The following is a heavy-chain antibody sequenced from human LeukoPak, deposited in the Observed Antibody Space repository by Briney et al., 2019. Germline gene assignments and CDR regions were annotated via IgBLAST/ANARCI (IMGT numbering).Heavy chain of an antibody. CDR3: ARGSCADY. CDR1: GFTFSSYG. J-gene: IGHJ4*02. V-gene: IGHV3-48*02. Sequence: PGGSLRLSCAASGFTFSSYGMNWVRQTPGKGLEWVSYISDSGSTRYYADSVKGRFTISRDNAKNSLYLQMNSLRDDDTAVYYCARGSCADYWGQGTLVTVSS. D-gene: IGHD1-26*01. CDR2: ISDSGSTR.